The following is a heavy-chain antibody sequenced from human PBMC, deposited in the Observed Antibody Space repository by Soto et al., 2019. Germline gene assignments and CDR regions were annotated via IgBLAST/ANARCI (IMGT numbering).Heavy chain of an antibody. Sequence: EVQLVESGGGLVQPGGSLRLSCAASGFTFDDYAIHWVRQIPGKGLEWVSGISWNGDATGYVDSVKGRFTISRDNAKKSLYLQMDSLKSEDTAMYYCANLPLYGSGFDCWGQGTLVTVSS. J-gene: IGHJ4*02. V-gene: IGHV3-9*01. CDR3: ANLPLYGSGFDC. D-gene: IGHD3-10*01. CDR2: ISWNGDAT. CDR1: GFTFDDYA.